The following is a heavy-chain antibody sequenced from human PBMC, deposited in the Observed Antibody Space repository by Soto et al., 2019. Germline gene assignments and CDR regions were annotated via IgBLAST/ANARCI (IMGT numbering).Heavy chain of an antibody. D-gene: IGHD3-3*01. CDR1: GFIFDDFA. J-gene: IGHJ4*02. CDR2: ISWNSDST. Sequence: EAQLVESGGGLVQPGRSLRLSCVGSGFIFDDFAIHWVRQAPGKGLEWVSGISWNSDSTGYADSVKGRFTISRDNAKNALYLQMNSLRVEDTALYYCTKVGGLYDFWSGPLHFDLWGQGTLVTVSS. V-gene: IGHV3-9*01. CDR3: TKVGGLYDFWSGPLHFDL.